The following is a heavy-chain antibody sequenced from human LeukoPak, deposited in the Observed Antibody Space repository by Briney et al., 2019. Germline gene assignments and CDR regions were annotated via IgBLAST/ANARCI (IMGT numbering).Heavy chain of an antibody. V-gene: IGHV3-48*01. CDR3: ARTTDYYDSSGYYPFNRRAEYFQH. CDR1: GFTFSSYS. D-gene: IGHD3-22*01. J-gene: IGHJ1*01. CDR2: ISSSSSTI. Sequence: GGSLRLSCAASGFTFSSYSMNWVRQAPGKGLEWVSYISSSSSTIYYADSVKGRFTISRDNAKNSLYLQMNSLRAEDTAVYYCARTTDYYDSSGYYPFNRRAEYFQHWGQGTLVTVSS.